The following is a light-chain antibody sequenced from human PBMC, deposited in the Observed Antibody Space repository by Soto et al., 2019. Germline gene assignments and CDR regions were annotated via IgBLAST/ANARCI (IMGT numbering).Light chain of an antibody. CDR1: NSNIASNT. Sequence: QSVLTQPPSASETPGQTVSISCSGSNSNIASNTVNWYQHLPGTAPKLLIYYNNQRPSGVPDRFSGSKSGTSASLAISGLQSEDESDYYCAAWDDTLKCYVFGTGTKDTV. J-gene: IGLJ1*01. CDR2: YNN. V-gene: IGLV1-44*01. CDR3: AAWDDTLKCYV.